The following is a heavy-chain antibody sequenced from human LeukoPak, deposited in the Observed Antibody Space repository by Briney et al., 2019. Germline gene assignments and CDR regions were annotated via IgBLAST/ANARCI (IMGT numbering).Heavy chain of an antibody. CDR3: AKAGGDAYYYYYMDV. J-gene: IGHJ6*03. CDR2: IGGGGGST. CDR1: GFTFSNYA. D-gene: IGHD2-21*01. Sequence: GGSLGLSCAASGFTFSNYAMNWARQAPGKGLEWVSGIGGGGGSTYYADSVKGRFTVSRDNSKNTLYLQMNSLRAEDTAVYYCAKAGGDAYYYYYMDVWGKGTTVTVSS. V-gene: IGHV3-23*01.